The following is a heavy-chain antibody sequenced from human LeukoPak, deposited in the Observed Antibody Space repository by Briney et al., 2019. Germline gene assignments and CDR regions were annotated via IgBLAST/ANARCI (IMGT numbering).Heavy chain of an antibody. Sequence: PGGPLRLSCAASGFTFSSYAMHWVRQAPGKGLEWVAVISYDGSNKYYADSVKGRFTISRDNSKNTLYLQMNSLRAEDTAVYYCARGGIYCSSTSCAFPMGGYWGQGTLVTVSS. J-gene: IGHJ4*02. CDR2: ISYDGSNK. V-gene: IGHV3-30-3*01. CDR3: ARGGIYCSSTSCAFPMGGY. CDR1: GFTFSSYA. D-gene: IGHD2-2*01.